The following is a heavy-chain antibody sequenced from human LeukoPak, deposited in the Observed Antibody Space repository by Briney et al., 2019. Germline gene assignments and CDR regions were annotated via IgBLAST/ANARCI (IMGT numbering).Heavy chain of an antibody. CDR2: IRYSGHT. Sequence: PSETLSLTCTVSGDSVSNDRYYWTWIRQSPGKGLEWIAYIRYSGHTNYNPSLDTRVTISLDASKNQLSLRLYSVTAADMAMYYCARYNWNTWFDPWGQGALVTVSS. J-gene: IGHJ5*02. CDR1: GDSVSNDRYY. CDR3: ARYNWNTWFDP. D-gene: IGHD1-1*01. V-gene: IGHV4-61*01.